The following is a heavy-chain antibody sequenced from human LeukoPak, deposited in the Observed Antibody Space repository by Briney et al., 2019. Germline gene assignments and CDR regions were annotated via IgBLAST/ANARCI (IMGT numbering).Heavy chain of an antibody. CDR1: GFTFSNYE. D-gene: IGHD3-22*01. Sequence: GGSLRLSCAVSGFTFSNYEMNWVRQAPGKGLEWVSYISSSGNTIYHADSVKGRFTISRDNAKNSLYLQMNSVRAEDTAVYYCARGVYDSSGYYHYWGQGTLVTVSS. CDR3: ARGVYDSSGYYHY. J-gene: IGHJ4*02. CDR2: ISSSGNTI. V-gene: IGHV3-48*03.